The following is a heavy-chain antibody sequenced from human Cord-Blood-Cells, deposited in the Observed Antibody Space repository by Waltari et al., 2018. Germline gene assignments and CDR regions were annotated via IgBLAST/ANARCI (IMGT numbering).Heavy chain of an antibody. CDR1: GGTFSSYA. CDR3: ARDYYDSSGYYPYWYFDL. CDR2: NIPIFGTA. D-gene: IGHD3-22*01. V-gene: IGHV1-69*01. J-gene: IGHJ2*01. Sequence: QVQLVQSGAEVKKPGSSVKVSCTASGGTFSSYAISWVRQAPGQGLEWMGGNIPIFGTANYAQKFQGRVTITAYESTSTAYMELSSLRSEDTAVYYCARDYYDSSGYYPYWYFDLWGRGTLVTVSS.